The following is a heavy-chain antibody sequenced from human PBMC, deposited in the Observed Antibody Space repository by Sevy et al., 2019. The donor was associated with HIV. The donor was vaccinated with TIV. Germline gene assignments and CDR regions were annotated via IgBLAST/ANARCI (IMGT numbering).Heavy chain of an antibody. CDR1: GFNFSPYA. V-gene: IGHV3-30*04. CDR2: ISKDGNNK. J-gene: IGHJ5*02. Sequence: GGSLRLSCAASGFNFSPYAIHWVRQAPGKGLEWVAVISKDGNNKEYADSVKGRFTISRDNSKNTLYLQMNSLRAEDTAVYFCAKEGYYYDSHSADWFDPWSQGTLVTVSS. CDR3: AKEGYYYDSHSADWFDP. D-gene: IGHD3-22*01.